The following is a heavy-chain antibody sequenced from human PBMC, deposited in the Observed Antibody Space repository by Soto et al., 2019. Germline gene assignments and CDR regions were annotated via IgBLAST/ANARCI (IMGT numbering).Heavy chain of an antibody. J-gene: IGHJ4*02. CDR3: AKVHFLYFGQDYFYY. CDR2: IGGGDRNT. Sequence: GGSLRLSCTASGFTFTNYAITWVRQAPGKGLEWVSAIGGGDRNTYYADSVKGRFTISRDNSKNTLYLQMNSLSADDTAVYYFAKVHFLYFGQDYFYYRGQGTLVTVSS. V-gene: IGHV3-23*01. CDR1: GFTFTNYA. D-gene: IGHD3-9*01.